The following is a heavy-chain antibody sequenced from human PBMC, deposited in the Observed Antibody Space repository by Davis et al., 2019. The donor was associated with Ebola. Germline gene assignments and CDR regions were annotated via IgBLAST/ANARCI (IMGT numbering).Heavy chain of an antibody. CDR3: TTVLRDSSAYVTN. Sequence: PGGSLRLSCAASGFTFSTAWMSWVRQAPGKGLEWVGRIKSKTDGGTTDYAAPVKGRFTISRDDSRNTLYLQMNSLKTEDTAVYYCTTVLRDSSAYVTNWGQGTLVTVSS. D-gene: IGHD3-22*01. CDR1: GFTFSTAW. J-gene: IGHJ4*02. CDR2: IKSKTDGGTT. V-gene: IGHV3-15*01.